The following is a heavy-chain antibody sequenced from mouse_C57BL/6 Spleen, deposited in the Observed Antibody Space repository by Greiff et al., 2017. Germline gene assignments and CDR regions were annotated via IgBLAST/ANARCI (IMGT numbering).Heavy chain of an antibody. V-gene: IGHV1-76*01. CDR2: IYPGSGNT. Sequence: QVQLQQSGAELVRPGASVKLSCKASGYTFTDYYINWVKQRPGQGLEWIARIYPGSGNTYYNGKFKGKATLTAEKSSSTAYMQLSSLTSEDSAVYFCARGGYYGSSPWFAYWGQGTLVTVSA. CDR1: GYTFTDYY. J-gene: IGHJ3*01. CDR3: ARGGYYGSSPWFAY. D-gene: IGHD1-1*01.